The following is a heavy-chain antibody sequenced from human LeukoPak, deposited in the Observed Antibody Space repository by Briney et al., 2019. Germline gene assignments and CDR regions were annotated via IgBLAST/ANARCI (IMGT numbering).Heavy chain of an antibody. CDR1: GYTFTSYG. D-gene: IGHD1/OR15-1a*01. J-gene: IGHJ5*02. V-gene: IGHV1-18*01. Sequence: ASVKVSCKASGYTFTSYGISWVRQAPGQGLEWMGWISAYNGNTNYAQKLQGRVTMTTDTSTSTAYMELRSPRSDDTAVYYCARSIETTWHFDPWGQGTLVTVSS. CDR2: ISAYNGNT. CDR3: ARSIETTWHFDP.